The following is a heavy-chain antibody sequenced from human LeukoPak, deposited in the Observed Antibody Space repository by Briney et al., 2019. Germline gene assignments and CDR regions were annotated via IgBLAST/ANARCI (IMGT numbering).Heavy chain of an antibody. CDR3: ASHSTFAVGETKDYCDY. V-gene: IGHV3-23*01. Sequence: GGSLRLSCVASGFRFSSYALSWVRQSPGKGLEWVSGISGTGDSAYYADSMKGRFTISRDNSKNTLYLQMNSLRADDTATFYCASHSTFAVGETKDYCDYGRQGTLVTVSS. CDR1: GFRFSSYA. J-gene: IGHJ4*02. D-gene: IGHD1-26*01. CDR2: ISGTGDSA.